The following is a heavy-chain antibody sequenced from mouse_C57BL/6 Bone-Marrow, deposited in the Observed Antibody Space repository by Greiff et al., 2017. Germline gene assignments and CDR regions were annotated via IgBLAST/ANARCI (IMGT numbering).Heavy chain of an antibody. CDR3: ARRFVTTVVAFDY. CDR2: ISRGGSYT. V-gene: IGHV5-6*01. CDR1: GFTFSSYG. J-gene: IGHJ2*01. D-gene: IGHD1-1*01. Sequence: EVQRVESGGDLVKPGGSLKLSCAASGFTFSSYGMSWVRQTPDKRLEWVATISRGGSYTYYPDSVKGRFTISRDNAKNTLYLQMSSLKSEDTAMYYCARRFVTTVVAFDYWGQGTTLTVSS.